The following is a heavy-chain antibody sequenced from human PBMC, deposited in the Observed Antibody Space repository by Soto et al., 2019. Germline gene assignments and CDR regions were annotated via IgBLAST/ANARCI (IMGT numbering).Heavy chain of an antibody. CDR1: GYTFTAYY. V-gene: IGHV1-2*02. J-gene: IGHJ6*02. CDR3: ARNMDYYYGRGSGNGHGV. Sequence: QVQLVQSGAEVKEPGDSVRVSCEAPGYTFTAYYIHWVRRAPGQGLEWMGWINPKFGDTTYAQDFQSRVSMTRDMSISTVYMELSRLTSDDTAIYYCARNMDYYYGRGSGNGHGVWGQGTTVTVFS. D-gene: IGHD3-10*02. CDR2: INPKFGDT.